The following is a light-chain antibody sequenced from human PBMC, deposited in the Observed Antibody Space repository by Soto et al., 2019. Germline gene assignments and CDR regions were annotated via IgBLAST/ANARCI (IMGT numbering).Light chain of an antibody. V-gene: IGLV2-14*01. CDR3: SSYTTSSSYV. CDR2: DVY. CDR1: SSDVGGFNY. J-gene: IGLJ1*01. Sequence: QSVLTQPASVSGSPGQSITISCTGTSSDVGGFNYVSWYQQHPGKAPKLLIFDVYSRPSGISSRFSGSKSGNTASLTISGLQAEDEPDYYCSSYTTSSSYVFGAGTKVTVL.